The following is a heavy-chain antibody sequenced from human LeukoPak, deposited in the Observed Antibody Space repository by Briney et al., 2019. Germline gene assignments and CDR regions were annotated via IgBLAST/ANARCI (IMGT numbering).Heavy chain of an antibody. J-gene: IGHJ4*02. CDR3: ALENYYDSGGFSKAFDY. CDR2: IEPKSGVT. V-gene: IGHV1-2*02. Sequence: GASVKVSCQASGYTFTAKFLHWLRQAPGQGLEWMGGIEPKSGVTVYGQKFRGRVTVTRDTSVSTAYMEVSGLRSDDTAFYYCALENYYDSGGFSKAFDYWGQGTLVTVTS. D-gene: IGHD3-22*01. CDR1: GYTFTAKF.